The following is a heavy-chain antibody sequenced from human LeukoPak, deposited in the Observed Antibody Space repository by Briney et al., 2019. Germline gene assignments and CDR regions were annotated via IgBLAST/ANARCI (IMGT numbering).Heavy chain of an antibody. J-gene: IGHJ5*02. CDR3: ARDLGQYYDTSDNWFDP. Sequence: SCKASGCTFTGYYMHWVRQAPGKGLEWVAVISYDGSNKYYADSVKGRFTISRDNSKNTLYLQMNNLRAEDTAVYYCARDLGQYYDTSDNWFDPWGQGTLVTVSS. V-gene: IGHV3-30*04. D-gene: IGHD3-22*01. CDR2: ISYDGSNK. CDR1: GCTFTGYY.